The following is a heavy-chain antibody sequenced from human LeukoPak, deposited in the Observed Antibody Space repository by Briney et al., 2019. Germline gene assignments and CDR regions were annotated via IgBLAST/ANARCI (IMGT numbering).Heavy chain of an antibody. Sequence: GGSLRLSCAASGFTFRNHWMHWVRQAPGKGLVWVSRINSDGSSTSYADSVKGRFTISRDNAKNTLYLQMNSLRAEDTAVYYCARVVQNYYYYMDVWGKGTTVTVSS. D-gene: IGHD2-15*01. V-gene: IGHV3-74*01. CDR1: GFTFRNHW. CDR2: INSDGSST. CDR3: ARVVQNYYYYMDV. J-gene: IGHJ6*03.